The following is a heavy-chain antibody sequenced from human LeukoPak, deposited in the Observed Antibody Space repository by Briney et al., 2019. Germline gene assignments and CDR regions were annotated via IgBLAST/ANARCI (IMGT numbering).Heavy chain of an antibody. Sequence: SETLSLTCTVSGGSISSYYWSWIRQPPGKGLEWIGYIYYSGSTNYNPSLKSRVTVSVDTSKNQFSLKLSSVTAADTAVYYCARAYRGGDCPQNWFDPWGQGTLVTVSS. V-gene: IGHV4-59*08. CDR1: GGSISSYY. CDR2: IYYSGST. J-gene: IGHJ5*02. D-gene: IGHD2-21*02. CDR3: ARAYRGGDCPQNWFDP.